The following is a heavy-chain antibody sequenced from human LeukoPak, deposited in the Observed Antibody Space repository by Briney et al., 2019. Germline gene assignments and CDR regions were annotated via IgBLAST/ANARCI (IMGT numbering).Heavy chain of an antibody. CDR1: GYTFTGYY. CDR3: ARSIDCTNGVCYLSFDY. J-gene: IGHJ4*02. Sequence: GASVTVSCTASGYTFTGYYMHWVRQAPGQGLEWKGWINPNSGGTNYAQKFQGWVTMTRDTSISTAYMELSRLRSDDTAVYYCARSIDCTNGVCYLSFDYWGQGTLVTVSS. V-gene: IGHV1-2*04. D-gene: IGHD2-8*01. CDR2: INPNSGGT.